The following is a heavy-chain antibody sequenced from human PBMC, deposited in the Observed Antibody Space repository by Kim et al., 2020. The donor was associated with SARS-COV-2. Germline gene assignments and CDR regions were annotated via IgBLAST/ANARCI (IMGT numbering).Heavy chain of an antibody. J-gene: IGHJ1*01. D-gene: IGHD3-22*01. CDR1: GYTFTGYY. CDR2: INPNSGGT. Sequence: ASVKVSCKASGYTFTGYYMHWVRQAPGQGLEWMGWINPNSGGTNYAQKFQGRVTMTRDTSISTAYMELSRLRSDDTAVYDCARVFSGDSSGYSKLGDFQHCGQVTPAPVSS. CDR3: ARVFSGDSSGYSKLGDFQH. V-gene: IGHV1-2*02.